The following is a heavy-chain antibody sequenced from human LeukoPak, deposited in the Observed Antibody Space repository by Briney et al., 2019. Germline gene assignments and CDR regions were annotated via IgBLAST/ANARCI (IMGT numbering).Heavy chain of an antibody. Sequence: ASVTVSCKASGYTFTGYYMHWVRPAPGQGLEWMGWINPNSGGTNYAQKFQGRVTMTRDTSISTAYMELSRLRSDDTAVYYCARDRGWHCSSTSCYGPFDYWGQGTLVTVSS. CDR3: ARDRGWHCSSTSCYGPFDY. D-gene: IGHD2-2*01. CDR2: INPNSGGT. V-gene: IGHV1-2*02. J-gene: IGHJ4*02. CDR1: GYTFTGYY.